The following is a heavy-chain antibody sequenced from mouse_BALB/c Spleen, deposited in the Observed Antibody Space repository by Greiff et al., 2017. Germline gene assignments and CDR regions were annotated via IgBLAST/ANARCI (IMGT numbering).Heavy chain of an antibody. CDR1: GYTFTSYW. D-gene: IGHD1-1*01. CDR2: INPSTGYT. J-gene: IGHJ2*01. CDR3: ARGGYYGSSDY. V-gene: IGHV1-7*01. Sequence: QVQLKESGAELAKPGASVKMSCKASGYTFTSYWMHWVKQRPGQGLEWIGYINPSTGYTEYNQKFKDKATLTADKSSSTAYMQLSSLTSEDSAVYYCARGGYYGSSDYWGQGTTLTVSS.